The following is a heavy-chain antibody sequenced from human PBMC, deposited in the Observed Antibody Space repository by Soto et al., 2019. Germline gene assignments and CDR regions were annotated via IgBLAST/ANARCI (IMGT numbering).Heavy chain of an antibody. J-gene: IGHJ5*02. Sequence: SETLSLTCTVSGGSINTNSYYWGWVRHPPGKGLEWIGGVFYNGTTYYSPSLKSRVTISLAPSRTQFSLKLESVTAADTAVYFCARLVVVSPVANAWGQGTLVTVSS. V-gene: IGHV4-39*01. CDR3: ARLVVVSPVANA. CDR2: VFYNGTT. CDR1: GGSINTNSYY. D-gene: IGHD2-15*01.